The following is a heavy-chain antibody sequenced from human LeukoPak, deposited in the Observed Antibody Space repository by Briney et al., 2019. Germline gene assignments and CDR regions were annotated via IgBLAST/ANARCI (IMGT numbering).Heavy chain of an antibody. CDR2: ITSSSSYM. J-gene: IGHJ4*02. CDR1: GFTFSSYS. D-gene: IGHD5-12*01. Sequence: GGSLRLSRAASGFTFSSYSMNWVRQAPGKGLEWVSSITSSSSYMYYADSVKGRFTISRDNAKNSLYLQMNTLRAEDTAVYYCARESLATIGVDYWGQGTLVTVSS. V-gene: IGHV3-21*01. CDR3: ARESLATIGVDY.